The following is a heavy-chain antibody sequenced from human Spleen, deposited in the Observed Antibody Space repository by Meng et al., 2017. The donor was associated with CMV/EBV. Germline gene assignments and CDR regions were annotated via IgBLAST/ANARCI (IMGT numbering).Heavy chain of an antibody. V-gene: IGHV1-18*01. CDR2: ISAYNANR. D-gene: IGHD2-2*01. Sequence: ASVKVSCKASGYIFTSYGISWVRQAPGQGLEWMGWISAYNANRNYAQKLQGRVTMTTDTSTTTAYMELRSLRSDDTAVYYCARVIVPTRGYCSSTSCWNWLDPWGQGTLVTVSS. CDR3: ARVIVPTRGYCSSTSCWNWLDP. J-gene: IGHJ5*02. CDR1: GYIFTSYG.